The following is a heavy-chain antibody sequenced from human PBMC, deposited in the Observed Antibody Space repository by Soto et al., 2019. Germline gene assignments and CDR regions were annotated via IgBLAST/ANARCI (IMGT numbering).Heavy chain of an antibody. V-gene: IGHV4-61*01. D-gene: IGHD2-2*01. CDR3: ARGGCISTSCYFDY. CDR1: GGSVSSGSYY. Sequence: PSETLSLTCTVSGGSVSSGSYYWSWIRQPPGKGLEWIGYIYYSGSTNYNPSLKSRVTISVDTSKNQFSLKLSSVTAADTAVYYCARGGCISTSCYFDYWGQGTLVTV. CDR2: IYYSGST. J-gene: IGHJ4*02.